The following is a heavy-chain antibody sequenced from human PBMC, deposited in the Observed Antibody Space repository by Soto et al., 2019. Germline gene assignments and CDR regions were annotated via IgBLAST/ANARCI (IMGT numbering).Heavy chain of an antibody. V-gene: IGHV3-33*01. Sequence: QVQLVESGGGVVQPWKSLRLSCTASGFTFSTYGMHWVRQAPGKVLEWVAVIWFDGSNKYHGEYLKGRFTISRDNSKNTLYLQMNNLRAEDKAVYFCGRAGALGETAVVDSWGQGTLVTVSS. J-gene: IGHJ4*02. CDR1: GFTFSTYG. CDR3: GRAGALGETAVVDS. D-gene: IGHD3-16*01. CDR2: IWFDGSNK.